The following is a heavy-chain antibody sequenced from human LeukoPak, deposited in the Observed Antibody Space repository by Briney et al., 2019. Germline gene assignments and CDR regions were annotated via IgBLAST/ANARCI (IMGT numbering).Heavy chain of an antibody. CDR3: AKEPREYCSSTSCPNWFDS. Sequence: GGSLRLSCAASGFTFNNYAMSWVRQAPGKGLEWVSAISASGGTTYYADSVKGRFTISRDNSENTLVLQMISLRAEDTAVYYCAKEPREYCSSTSCPNWFDSWGQGTLVTVSS. CDR1: GFTFNNYA. V-gene: IGHV3-23*01. CDR2: ISASGGTT. J-gene: IGHJ5*01. D-gene: IGHD2-2*01.